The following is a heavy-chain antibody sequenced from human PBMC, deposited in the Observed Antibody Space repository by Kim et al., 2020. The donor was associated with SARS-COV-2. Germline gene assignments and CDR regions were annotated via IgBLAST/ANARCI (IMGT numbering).Heavy chain of an antibody. Sequence: SETLSLTCAVYGGSFSGYYWSWIRQPPGKGLEWIGEINHSGSTNYNPSLKSRVTISVDTSKNQFSLKLSSVTAADTAVYYCAREDRWGAFDIWGQGTMVTVSS. J-gene: IGHJ3*02. CDR3: AREDRWGAFDI. V-gene: IGHV4-34*01. D-gene: IGHD3-16*01. CDR1: GGSFSGYY. CDR2: INHSGST.